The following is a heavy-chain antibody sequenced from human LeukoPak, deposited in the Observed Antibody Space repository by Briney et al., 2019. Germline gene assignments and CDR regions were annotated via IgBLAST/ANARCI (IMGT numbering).Heavy chain of an antibody. CDR1: GFTFSDYY. CDR2: ISSSSSYT. D-gene: IGHD1-14*01. Sequence: GGSLRLSCAASGFTFSDYYMSWIRQAPGKGLEWVSYISSSSSYTNYADSVKGRFTISRDNAKNSLYLQMNSLRAEDTAVYYCAVGTNRECFQHWGQGTLVTVSS. J-gene: IGHJ1*01. V-gene: IGHV3-11*03. CDR3: AVGTNRECFQH.